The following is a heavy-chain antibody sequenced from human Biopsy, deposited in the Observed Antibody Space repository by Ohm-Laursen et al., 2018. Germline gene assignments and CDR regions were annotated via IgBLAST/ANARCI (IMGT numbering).Heavy chain of an antibody. CDR2: INGGGDGT. V-gene: IGHV3-23*01. J-gene: IGHJ4*02. Sequence: SLRLSCAASGFPFSTYAMSWVRQTPGKGLEWVSGINGGGDGTFYADSVKGRFSISRDNSKNTLYLQMRSLRAEDTALYYCAKDLKWDVSADYFDFWGQGTLVTVSS. D-gene: IGHD1-26*01. CDR1: GFPFSTYA. CDR3: AKDLKWDVSADYFDF.